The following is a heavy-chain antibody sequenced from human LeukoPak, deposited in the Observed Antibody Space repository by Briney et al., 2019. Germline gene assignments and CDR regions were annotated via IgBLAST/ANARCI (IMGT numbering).Heavy chain of an antibody. CDR2: ISYDGSNK. D-gene: IGHD3-22*01. Sequence: GGSLRLSCAASGFTFSSYAMHWVRQAPGKGLEWVAVISYDGSNKYYADSVKGRFTISRDNSKNTLYLQMNSLRAADTAVYYCAKVLSPPFRDSSREGDYWGQGTLVTVSS. CDR3: AKVLSPPFRDSSREGDY. CDR1: GFTFSSYA. V-gene: IGHV3-30*04. J-gene: IGHJ4*02.